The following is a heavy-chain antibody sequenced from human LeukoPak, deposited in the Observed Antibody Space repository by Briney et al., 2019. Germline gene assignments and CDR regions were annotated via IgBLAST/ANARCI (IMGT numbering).Heavy chain of an antibody. CDR1: GVSISSGSYY. CDR3: ATLYCSRTSCYVDY. D-gene: IGHD2-2*01. CDR2: ISYRGST. Sequence: SETLSLTCTVSGVSISSGSYYWRWTRQPPGKGLEWIAYISYRGSTNYNPSLKSRVTISVDTSKNQFSLRLNSVTAADTAMYYCATLYCSRTSCYVDYWGQGTLVTVSS. V-gene: IGHV4-61*01. J-gene: IGHJ4*02.